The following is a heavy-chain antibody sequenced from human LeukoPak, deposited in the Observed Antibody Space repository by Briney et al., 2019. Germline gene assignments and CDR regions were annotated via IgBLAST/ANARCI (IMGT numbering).Heavy chain of an antibody. Sequence: GGSLRLSCAASGFTFSSYAMSWVRQAPGKGLEWVSGISGSGGNTYYGDSVKGRSTISRDNSKNTLYLQMNSLRAEDTAVYYCAKGKEWLYYFDYWGQGTLVTVSS. CDR1: GFTFSSYA. J-gene: IGHJ4*02. CDR2: ISGSGGNT. V-gene: IGHV3-23*01. D-gene: IGHD3-3*01. CDR3: AKGKEWLYYFDY.